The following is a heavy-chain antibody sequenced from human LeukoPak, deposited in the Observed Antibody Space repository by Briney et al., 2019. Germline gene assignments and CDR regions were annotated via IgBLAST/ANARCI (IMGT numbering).Heavy chain of an antibody. J-gene: IGHJ4*01. V-gene: IGHV3-9*01. Sequence: PGGSLRLSCAASGFTFDDYAMHWVRQAPGKGLEWVSGISWNSGSIGYADSVKGRFTISRDNAKNSLYLQMNSLRAEDTAVYYCARXXXXXIXFDYWGXGTLVTVS. CDR3: ARXXXXXIXFDY. CDR1: GFTFDDYA. CDR2: ISWNSGSI.